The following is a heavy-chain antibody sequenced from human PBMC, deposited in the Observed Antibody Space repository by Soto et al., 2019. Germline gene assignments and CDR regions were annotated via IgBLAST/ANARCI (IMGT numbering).Heavy chain of an antibody. Sequence: QVQLQESGPGLVKPSETLSLTCTVSGGSISGGYYWTWIRQHPRKGLEWIGYIYYTGSTYYNPTLQSRITISVEPSNNHFSLRLRSVTAAEAGRYYFAGLGGVGGALWFDYWGQGTLVTVSS. CDR2: IYYTGST. CDR3: AGLGGVGGALWFDY. J-gene: IGHJ4*02. CDR1: GGSISGGYY. V-gene: IGHV4-31*03. D-gene: IGHD1-26*01.